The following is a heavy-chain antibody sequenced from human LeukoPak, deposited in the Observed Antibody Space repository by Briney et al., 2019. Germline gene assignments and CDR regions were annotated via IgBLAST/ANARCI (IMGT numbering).Heavy chain of an antibody. V-gene: IGHV1-2*02. J-gene: IGHJ4*02. CDR2: INPNSGGT. Sequence: ASVKVSCKASGYTFTGYYMHWVRQAPGQGLEWMGWINPNSGGTNYAQKFQGRVTMTRDTSISTAYMELSRLRSDDTAVYYCARDGSDGYGDYYFDYWGQGTLVTVSS. D-gene: IGHD4-17*01. CDR1: GYTFTGYY. CDR3: ARDGSDGYGDYYFDY.